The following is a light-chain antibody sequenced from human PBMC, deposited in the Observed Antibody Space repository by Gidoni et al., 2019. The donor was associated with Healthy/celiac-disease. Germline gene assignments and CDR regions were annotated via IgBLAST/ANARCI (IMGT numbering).Light chain of an antibody. Sequence: EIVFTQSPGTLSLSPGERATLSCRARQSVSSSYLAWYQQKPGQAPRLLIYGASSRATGIPDRFSGSGSGTDFTLTISRLEPEDFAVYYCQQYGSSPVTFGPGTKVDIK. CDR3: QQYGSSPVT. V-gene: IGKV3-20*01. J-gene: IGKJ3*01. CDR2: GAS. CDR1: QSVSSSY.